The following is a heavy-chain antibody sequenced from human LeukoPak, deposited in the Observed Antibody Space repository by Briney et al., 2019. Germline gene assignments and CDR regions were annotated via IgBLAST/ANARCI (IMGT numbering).Heavy chain of an antibody. CDR2: IYSGGST. Sequence: GGSLRLSCAASGFTFSSYSMNWVRQAPGKGLEWVSVIYSGGSTYYADSVKGRFTISRDNSKNTLYLQMNSLRAEDTAVYYCARDRVVPAAPGRAFDIWGQGTMVTVSS. D-gene: IGHD2-2*01. V-gene: IGHV3-53*01. CDR1: GFTFSSYS. CDR3: ARDRVVPAAPGRAFDI. J-gene: IGHJ3*02.